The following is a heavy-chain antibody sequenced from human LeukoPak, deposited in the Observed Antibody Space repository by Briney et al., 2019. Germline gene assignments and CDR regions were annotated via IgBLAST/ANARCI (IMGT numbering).Heavy chain of an antibody. D-gene: IGHD6-19*01. CDR1: GGSISSSSYY. CDR2: INHSGST. CDR3: ARGKTNSGCRFDY. V-gene: IGHV4-39*07. Sequence: PSETLSLTCTVSGGSISSSSYYWGWIRQPPGKGLEWIGEINHSGSTNYNPSLKSRVTISVDTSKNQFSLKLSSVTAADTAVYYCARGKTNSGCRFDYWGQGTLVTVSS. J-gene: IGHJ4*02.